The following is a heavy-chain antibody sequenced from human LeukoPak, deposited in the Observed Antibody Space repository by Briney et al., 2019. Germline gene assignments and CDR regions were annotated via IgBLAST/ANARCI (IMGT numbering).Heavy chain of an antibody. CDR2: LSYDGSNN. CDR3: AKDASTVTLHADY. CDR1: GFTFSSFG. Sequence: PGGSLRLSCAASGFTFSSFGMHWVRQPPGKGLEWVAVLSYDGSNNYYADSVKGRFTVSRDNSENTLYLQMNSLRAEDTAVYYCAKDASTVTLHADYWGRGTLVTVSS. D-gene: IGHD4-17*01. V-gene: IGHV3-30*18. J-gene: IGHJ4*02.